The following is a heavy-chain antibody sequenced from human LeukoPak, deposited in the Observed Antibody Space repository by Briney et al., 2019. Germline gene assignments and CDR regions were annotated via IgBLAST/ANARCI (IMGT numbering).Heavy chain of an antibody. J-gene: IGHJ5*02. V-gene: IGHV1-8*01. Sequence: ASEKVSCKASGYTFTSYDINWVRQATGQGLEWMGWMNPNSGNTGYAQKFQGRVTMTRDTSISTAYMELSSLKSDDTAVYYCVRAMVRGVQGPWGQGTLVTVSS. D-gene: IGHD3-10*01. CDR3: VRAMVRGVQGP. CDR1: GYTFTSYD. CDR2: MNPNSGNT.